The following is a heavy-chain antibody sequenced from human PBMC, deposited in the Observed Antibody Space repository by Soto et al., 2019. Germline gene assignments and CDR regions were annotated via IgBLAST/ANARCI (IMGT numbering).Heavy chain of an antibody. D-gene: IGHD3-10*01. V-gene: IGHV3-30*18. Sequence: GESLKISCAASGFTFSSYCMHWVRQAPGKGLEWVAVISYDGTDKYYLDSVKGRFTISRDNSRNTLYLQMNSLSPEDTAVYYCAKELRGSSYYFDYWGQGTLVTVSS. CDR2: ISYDGTDK. CDR1: GFTFSSYC. CDR3: AKELRGSSYYFDY. J-gene: IGHJ4*02.